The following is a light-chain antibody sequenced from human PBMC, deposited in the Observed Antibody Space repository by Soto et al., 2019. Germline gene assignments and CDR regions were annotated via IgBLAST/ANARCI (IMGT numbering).Light chain of an antibody. J-gene: IGLJ2*01. V-gene: IGLV2-14*03. CDR3: SSYISSSTLVV. CDR2: DVS. CDR1: SSDVGGYNY. Sequence: QSALTQPVSVSGSPGQSITISCTGTSSDVGGYNYVSWYQQHPGKAPKLMIYDVSNRPSGVSNRFSGSKSGNTASLTISGLQAEDEADYYCSSYISSSTLVVFGGGTKLTVL.